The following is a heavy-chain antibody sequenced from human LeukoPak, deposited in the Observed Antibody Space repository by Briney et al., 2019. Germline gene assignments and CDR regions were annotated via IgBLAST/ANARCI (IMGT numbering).Heavy chain of an antibody. Sequence: GGSLRLSCAASGFTFSNYAMTWVRQAPGKGLEWVSVISDTGGSTYYADSVKGRFTISRDNFKNTLHLQMNSLRAEDTAVYYCAKDWSLHYDFWSGIIWGQGTMVAVSS. J-gene: IGHJ3*02. CDR1: GFTFSNYA. D-gene: IGHD3-3*01. CDR3: AKDWSLHYDFWSGII. V-gene: IGHV3-23*01. CDR2: ISDTGGST.